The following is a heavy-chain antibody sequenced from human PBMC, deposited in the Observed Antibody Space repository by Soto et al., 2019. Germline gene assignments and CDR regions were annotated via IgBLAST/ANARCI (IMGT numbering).Heavy chain of an antibody. CDR1: GYTLTELS. Sequence: ASVKVSCKVSGYTLTELSMHWVRQAPGKGREWMGGFDPEDGETIYAQKFQGRVTMTEDTSTDTAYMELSSLRSEDTAVYYCAIGGATLKDWFDPWGQGTLVTVSS. V-gene: IGHV1-24*01. CDR3: AIGGATLKDWFDP. J-gene: IGHJ5*02. CDR2: FDPEDGET. D-gene: IGHD1-26*01.